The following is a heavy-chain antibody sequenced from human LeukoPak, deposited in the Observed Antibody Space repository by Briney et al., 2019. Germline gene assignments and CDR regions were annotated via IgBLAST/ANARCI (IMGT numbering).Heavy chain of an antibody. CDR1: GFTFDDYA. Sequence: GGSLRLSCAASGFTFDDYAMHWVRQAPGKGLEWVSGVSWNSGSVGYADSVKGRFTISRDNAKNSLYLQMNSLRAEDTAVYYCARDGVASNGGFDYWGQGTLVTVSS. J-gene: IGHJ4*02. CDR3: ARDGVASNGGFDY. V-gene: IGHV3-9*01. D-gene: IGHD2-8*01. CDR2: VSWNSGSV.